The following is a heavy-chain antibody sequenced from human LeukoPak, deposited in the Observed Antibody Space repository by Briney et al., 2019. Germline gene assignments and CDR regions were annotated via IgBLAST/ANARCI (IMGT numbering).Heavy chain of an antibody. CDR1: GFTFSSYS. Sequence: RGSLRLSCAASGFTFSSYSMNWVRQAPGKGLEWVSSISSSSSYIYYADSVKGRFTISRDNAKNPLYLQMNSLRAEDTAVYYCVRAEFYDFWSSPAFDYWGQGTLVTVSS. V-gene: IGHV3-21*01. CDR2: ISSSSSYI. D-gene: IGHD3-3*01. J-gene: IGHJ4*02. CDR3: VRAEFYDFWSSPAFDY.